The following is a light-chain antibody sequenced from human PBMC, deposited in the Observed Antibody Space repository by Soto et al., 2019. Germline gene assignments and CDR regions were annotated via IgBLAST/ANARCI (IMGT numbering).Light chain of an antibody. CDR1: DNDVGGYNF. J-gene: IGLJ2*01. Sequence: QSALTQPRSVSGSPGQSVTISCSGTDNDVGGYNFVSWYQQHPGKAPKLMVFDVSKRPSGVPGRFSGSKSGTTASLTISGLQAEDEADYYCGTWDNSLSAVFGGGTKLTVL. CDR3: GTWDNSLSAV. V-gene: IGLV2-11*01. CDR2: DVS.